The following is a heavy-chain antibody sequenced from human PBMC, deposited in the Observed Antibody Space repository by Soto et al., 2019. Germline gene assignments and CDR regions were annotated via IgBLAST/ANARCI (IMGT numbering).Heavy chain of an antibody. CDR3: ARQGGYCTNGVCGLPDGYYYYYYMDV. V-gene: IGHV4-61*08. CDR1: GGSISSGGYY. D-gene: IGHD2-8*01. CDR2: IYYSGST. Sequence: SETLSLTCTVSGGSISSGGYYWSWIRQHPGKGLEWIGYIYYSGSTNYNPSLKSRVTISVDTSKNQFSLKLRSVTAADTALYYCARQGGYCTNGVCGLPDGYYYYYYMDVWGKGTTVTVSS. J-gene: IGHJ6*03.